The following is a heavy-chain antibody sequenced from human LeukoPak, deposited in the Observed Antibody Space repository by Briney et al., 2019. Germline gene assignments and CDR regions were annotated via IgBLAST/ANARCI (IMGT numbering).Heavy chain of an antibody. CDR1: GFTFSSYG. J-gene: IGHJ6*02. V-gene: IGHV3-21*01. CDR3: ARDTWMHYYYGMDV. D-gene: IGHD5-12*01. CDR2: ISSSSSYI. Sequence: PGGSLRLSCAASGFTFSSYGMHWVRQAPGKGLEWVSSISSSSSYIYYADSVKGRFTISRDNAKNSLYLQMNSLRADDTAVYYCARDTWMHYYYGMDVWGQGTTVTVSS.